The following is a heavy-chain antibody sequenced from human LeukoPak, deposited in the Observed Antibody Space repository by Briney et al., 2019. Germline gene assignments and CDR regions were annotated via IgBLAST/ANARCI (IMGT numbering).Heavy chain of an antibody. CDR2: ISSSGSTI. CDR1: GFTFSSYE. CDR3: ARHYDSSGYGY. J-gene: IGHJ4*02. D-gene: IGHD3-22*01. V-gene: IGHV3-48*03. Sequence: GGSLRLSCAASGFTFSSYEMNWVRQAPGKGLEWVSYISSSGSTIYYADSVEGRFTISRGNAKNSLYLQMNGLRAEDTAVYYCARHYDSSGYGYWGQGTLVTVSS.